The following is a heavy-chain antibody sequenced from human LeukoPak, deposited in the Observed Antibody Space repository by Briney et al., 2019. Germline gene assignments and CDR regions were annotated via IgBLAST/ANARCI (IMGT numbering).Heavy chain of an antibody. Sequence: GGSLRLSCAASGFTFSSYAMSWVRQAPGKGLEWVSAISGSGGSTYYADSVKGRFTISRDNAKNTLYLQMNSLRAEDTAVYYCARGYCSSTSCPKAYYFDYWGQGTLVTVSS. V-gene: IGHV3-23*01. CDR1: GFTFSSYA. J-gene: IGHJ4*02. CDR3: ARGYCSSTSCPKAYYFDY. CDR2: ISGSGGST. D-gene: IGHD2-2*01.